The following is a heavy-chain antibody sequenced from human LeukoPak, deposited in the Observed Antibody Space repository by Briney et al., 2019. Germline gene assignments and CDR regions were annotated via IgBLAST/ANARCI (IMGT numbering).Heavy chain of an antibody. CDR1: GGSISSYY. CDR2: IYYSGST. D-gene: IGHD6-6*01. J-gene: IGHJ4*02. V-gene: IGHV4-59*01. CDR3: ARDLVHSSLSGLGY. Sequence: PSETLSLTCTVSGGSISSYYWSWIRQPPGKGLEWIGYIYYSGSTNYNPSLKSRVTISVDTSKNQFSLKLSSVTAADTAVYYCARDLVHSSLSGLGYWGQGTLVTVSS.